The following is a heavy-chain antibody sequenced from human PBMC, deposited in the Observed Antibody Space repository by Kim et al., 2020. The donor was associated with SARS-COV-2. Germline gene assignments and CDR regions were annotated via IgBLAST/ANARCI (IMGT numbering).Heavy chain of an antibody. Sequence: CQGRVTMTRDTSTSTVYMERSSLRSEDTAVYYCARDPGIGTAYYFDYWGQGTLVTVSS. J-gene: IGHJ4*02. CDR3: ARDPGIGTAYYFDY. D-gene: IGHD1-1*01. V-gene: IGHV1-46*01.